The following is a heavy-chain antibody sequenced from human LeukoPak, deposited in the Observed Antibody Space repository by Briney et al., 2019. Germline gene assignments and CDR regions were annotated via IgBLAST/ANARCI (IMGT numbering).Heavy chain of an antibody. J-gene: IGHJ4*02. V-gene: IGHV3-21*01. Sequence: GGSLRLSCAASGFTFSSYSMNWVRQAPGKGLEWVSSISSSSSYIYYADSVKGRFTISRDNAKNSLYLQMNSLRAEDAAVYYCARDRIAAAGTPDYWGQGTLVTVSS. CDR3: ARDRIAAAGTPDY. CDR2: ISSSSSYI. CDR1: GFTFSSYS. D-gene: IGHD6-13*01.